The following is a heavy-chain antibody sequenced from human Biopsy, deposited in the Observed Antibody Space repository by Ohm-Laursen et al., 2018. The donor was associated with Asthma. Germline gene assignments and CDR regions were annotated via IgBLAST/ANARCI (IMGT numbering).Heavy chain of an antibody. CDR1: GGTFNTSV. D-gene: IGHD2-2*01. V-gene: IGHV1-69*13. Sequence: SVTVSCQSLGGTFNTSVIGWARQAPGHGLGWKGGINSVFGTTAYPQKFHDRVTITADDSTSTVYMELSSLRSEDTAVYYCARKAGSCISRTCYSLDFWGQGTLVTVSS. CDR3: ARKAGSCISRTCYSLDF. CDR2: INSVFGTT. J-gene: IGHJ4*02.